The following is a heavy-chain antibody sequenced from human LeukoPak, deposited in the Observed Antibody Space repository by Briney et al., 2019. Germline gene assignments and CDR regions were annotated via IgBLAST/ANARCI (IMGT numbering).Heavy chain of an antibody. J-gene: IGHJ4*02. D-gene: IGHD6-19*01. CDR3: ARSPGSGWAPLDY. CDR1: GINISSNY. CDR2: FYSDDSGGRT. V-gene: IGHV3-53*01. Sequence: PGGSLRLSCAVSGINISSNYMSWVRQAPGKGLEWVSVFYSDDSGGRTSYAAPVKGRFTISRDNDKDSLYLQMNSLRAEDTAVYYCARSPGSGWAPLDYWGQGTLVTVSS.